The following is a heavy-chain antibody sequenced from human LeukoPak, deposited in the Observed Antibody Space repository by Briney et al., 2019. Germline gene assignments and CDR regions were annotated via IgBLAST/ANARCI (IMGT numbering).Heavy chain of an antibody. CDR1: GFTFSSYS. D-gene: IGHD3-22*01. CDR2: ISSSSSYI. J-gene: IGHJ4*02. CDR3: ARDPDXXDSSGPTDY. Sequence: GGSLRLSCAASGFTFSSYSMNWVRQAPGKGLEWVSSISSSSSYIYYADSVKGRFTISRDNAKNSLYLQMNSLRAEDKAGSYFARDPDXXDSSGPTDYWGQGTLVTVSS. V-gene: IGHV3-21*01.